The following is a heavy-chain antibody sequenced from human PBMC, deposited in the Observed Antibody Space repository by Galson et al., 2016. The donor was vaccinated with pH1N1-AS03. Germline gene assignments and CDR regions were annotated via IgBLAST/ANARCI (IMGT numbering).Heavy chain of an antibody. J-gene: IGHJ5*02. V-gene: IGHV5-10-1*01. CDR2: IDPGDSYT. CDR1: GYSFTKFW. D-gene: IGHD3-22*01. CDR3: ARMTYHYDSTGYYGWLDP. Sequence: QSGAEVKMPGESLRISCKGSGYSFTKFWITWVRQMPGKGLEWMGRIDPGDSYTNYSPSFQGHVTISVDKSINTAYLQWSSLKASDSAMYYCARMTYHYDSTGYYGWLDPWGQGTLVTVSS.